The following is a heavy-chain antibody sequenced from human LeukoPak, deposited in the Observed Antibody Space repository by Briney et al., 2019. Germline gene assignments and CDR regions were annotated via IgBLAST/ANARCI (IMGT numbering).Heavy chain of an antibody. Sequence: GGSLRLSCVVSGFTVSGNYMSWVRQAPGKGLEWVSIMYASGTTDYADSVKGRFTISRDNSKNTLYIQMSSLRVEDTAVYYCAREGGPYSSTLRGCWGQGTLVTVSS. CDR2: MYASGTT. CDR1: GFTVSGNY. D-gene: IGHD6-19*01. CDR3: AREGGPYSSTLRGC. V-gene: IGHV3-53*01. J-gene: IGHJ4*02.